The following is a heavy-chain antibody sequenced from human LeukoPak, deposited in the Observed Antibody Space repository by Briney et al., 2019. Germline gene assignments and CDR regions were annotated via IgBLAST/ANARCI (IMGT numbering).Heavy chain of an antibody. CDR3: ARERRYCSGGSCNYYYYYGMDV. Sequence: ASVKVSCKASGGTFSSYAISWGRQAPGQGLEWMGRIIPILGIANYAQKFQGRVTITADKSTSTAYMELSSLRSEDTAVYYCARERRYCSGGSCNYYYYYGMDVWGQGTTVTVSS. V-gene: IGHV1-69*10. CDR2: IIPILGIA. CDR1: GGTFSSYA. D-gene: IGHD2-15*01. J-gene: IGHJ6*02.